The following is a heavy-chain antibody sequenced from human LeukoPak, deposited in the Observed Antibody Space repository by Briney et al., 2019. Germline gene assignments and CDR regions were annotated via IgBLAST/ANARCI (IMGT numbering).Heavy chain of an antibody. V-gene: IGHV3-11*01. CDR3: ARGKRTFDF. J-gene: IGHJ5*01. Sequence: KSGGSLRLSCTVSDFNFSASYMSWIRQFPGGGLEWLSYISPRAYSTYYADSARGRFIISRDNSHNSLLLKMTTVRVDDTAIYYCARGKRTFDFWGEGTRFTVS. CDR2: ISPRAYST. D-gene: IGHD6-25*01. CDR1: DFNFSASY.